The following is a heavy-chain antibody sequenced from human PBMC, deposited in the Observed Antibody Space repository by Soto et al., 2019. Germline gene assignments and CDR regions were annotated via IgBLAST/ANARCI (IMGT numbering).Heavy chain of an antibody. CDR1: GFTFGDYA. CDR3: ARDRHYYDSSGDPKPFDY. CDR2: ISSSSSYI. J-gene: IGHJ4*02. Sequence: GGSLRLSCTASGFTFGDYAMSWFRQAPGKGLEWVSCISSSSSYIYYADSVKGRFTISRDNAKNSLYLQMNSLSAEDTAVYYCARDRHYYDSSGDPKPFDYWGQGTLVTVSS. D-gene: IGHD3-22*01. V-gene: IGHV3-21*01.